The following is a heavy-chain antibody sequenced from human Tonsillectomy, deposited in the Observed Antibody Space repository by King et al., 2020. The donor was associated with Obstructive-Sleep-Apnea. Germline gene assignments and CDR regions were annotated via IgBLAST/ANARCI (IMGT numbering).Heavy chain of an antibody. D-gene: IGHD3-22*01. Sequence: QLVQSGAEVREPGSSVKVSCKASGGSFSSYAISWVRQAPGQGLDWRGGIIPILGIASYAQKFQGRVPITADKSTSTAYMELSSLRSEDTAVYYCARSMSISMISVAFDIWGQGTMVTVSS. CDR3: ARSMSISMISVAFDI. CDR1: GGSFSSYA. J-gene: IGHJ3*02. V-gene: IGHV1-69*04. CDR2: IIPILGIA.